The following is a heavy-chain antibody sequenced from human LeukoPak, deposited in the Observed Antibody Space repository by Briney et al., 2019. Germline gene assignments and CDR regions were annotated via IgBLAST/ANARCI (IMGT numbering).Heavy chain of an antibody. CDR3: ATGGSMAHEGIHY. CDR2: ITGSGGTT. CDR1: GFTFTNYV. J-gene: IGHJ4*02. V-gene: IGHV3-23*01. D-gene: IGHD2/OR15-2a*01. Sequence: GGSLRLSCAASGFTFTNYVMSWVRQPPGKGLEWVSTITGSGGTTYYADSMKGRFTISRDNSKDTLYLQMNYLRADDTAVYYRATGGSMAHEGIHYWGQGTLVTVSS.